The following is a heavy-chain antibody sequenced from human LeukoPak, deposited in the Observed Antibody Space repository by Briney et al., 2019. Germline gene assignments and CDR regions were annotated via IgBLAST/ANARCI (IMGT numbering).Heavy chain of an antibody. CDR3: ARLGPHGSGREYNWFDP. V-gene: IGHV4-59*08. J-gene: IGHJ5*02. Sequence: SETLSLTCTVSGGSISSYYWSWIRQPPGKGLEWIGYIYYSGSTNYNASLKSRVTISVDTSKNQFSLKLSSVTAADTAVYYCARLGPHGSGREYNWFDPWGQGTLVTVSS. CDR2: IYYSGST. CDR1: GGSISSYY. D-gene: IGHD3-10*01.